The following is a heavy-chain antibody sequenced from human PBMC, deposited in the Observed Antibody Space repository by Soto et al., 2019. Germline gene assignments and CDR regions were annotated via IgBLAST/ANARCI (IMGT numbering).Heavy chain of an antibody. V-gene: IGHV3-33*01. J-gene: IGHJ2*01. CDR3: ARGIGVGATTWYFDL. Sequence: PGGSLRLSCAASGFTFSSYGMHWVRQAPGKGLEWVAVIWHDGSNKYYADSVKGRFTISRDNSKNTLYLQMNSLRAEDTAVYYCARGIGVGATTWYFDLWGRGTLVTVSS. D-gene: IGHD1-26*01. CDR1: GFTFSSYG. CDR2: IWHDGSNK.